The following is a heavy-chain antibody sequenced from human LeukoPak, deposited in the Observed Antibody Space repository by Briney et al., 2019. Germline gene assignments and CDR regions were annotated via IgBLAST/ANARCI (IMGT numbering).Heavy chain of an antibody. D-gene: IGHD2-15*01. V-gene: IGHV4-59*01. CDR3: ARVYCSGGSCYSLSAFDI. Sequence: PSETLSLTCTVSGGSISSYYWSWIWQPPGKGLEWIGYIYYSGSTNYNPSLKSRVTISVDTSKNQFSLKLSSVTAADTAVYYCARVYCSGGSCYSLSAFDIWGQGTMVTVSS. CDR1: GGSISSYY. J-gene: IGHJ3*02. CDR2: IYYSGST.